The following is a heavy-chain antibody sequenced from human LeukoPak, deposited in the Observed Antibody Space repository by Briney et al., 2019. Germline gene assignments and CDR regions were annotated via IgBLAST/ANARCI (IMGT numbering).Heavy chain of an antibody. J-gene: IGHJ4*02. D-gene: IGHD3-22*01. Sequence: PGGSLRLSCAASGFTFSNYEMNWVRQAPGKGLEWVSYISSSGSTIYYADSVKGRFTVSRDNAKKSLSLQMNSLRAEDTAVYYCVRSGYYDSSAQDWGQGTLVTVSS. CDR1: GFTFSNYE. V-gene: IGHV3-48*03. CDR2: ISSSGSTI. CDR3: VRSGYYDSSAQD.